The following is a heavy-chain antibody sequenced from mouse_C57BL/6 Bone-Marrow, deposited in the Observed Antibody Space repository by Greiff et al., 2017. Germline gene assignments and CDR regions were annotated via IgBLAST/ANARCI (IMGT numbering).Heavy chain of an antibody. V-gene: IGHV5-6*02. D-gene: IGHD2-3*01. Sequence: EVMLVESGGDLVKPGGSLKLSCAASGFTFSSYGMSWVRQTPDKRLEWVATISSGGSYTYYPASVQGRFTISRDNAKNTLYLQMSSLKSEDTAMYYCARDGRYYAMDYWGQGTSVTVSS. CDR1: GFTFSSYG. CDR2: ISSGGSYT. CDR3: ARDGRYYAMDY. J-gene: IGHJ4*01.